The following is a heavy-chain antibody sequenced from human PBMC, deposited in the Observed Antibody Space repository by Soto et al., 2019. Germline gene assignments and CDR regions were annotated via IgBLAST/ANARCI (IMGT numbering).Heavy chain of an antibody. V-gene: IGHV4-39*01. CDR2: IYYSGST. J-gene: IGHJ5*02. Sequence: SKTLSLTCTVSGGSISSSSYYWGWIRQPPGKRLERIGSIYYSGSTYYNPSLKSRVTTSVDTSKNQFSLKLSSVTAADTSVYYFSRHEIGVGPTLYNGFDPWGQGSLVTVSS. D-gene: IGHD3-3*01. CDR3: SRHEIGVGPTLYNGFDP. CDR1: GGSISSSSYY.